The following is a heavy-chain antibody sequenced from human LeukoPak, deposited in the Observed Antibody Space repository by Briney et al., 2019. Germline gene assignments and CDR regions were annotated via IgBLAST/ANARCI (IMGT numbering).Heavy chain of an antibody. Sequence: SETLSLTCTVSGASISTYYWSWVRQPPGKRLEWLGYIYHTGSTDSNPSLKSRVTISVDTSKNQFSLKMSSVTAADTAVYYCARGYQLLDYWGQGTLVTVSS. CDR3: ARGYQLLDY. J-gene: IGHJ4*02. CDR2: IYHTGST. CDR1: GASISTYY. V-gene: IGHV4-59*01. D-gene: IGHD2-2*01.